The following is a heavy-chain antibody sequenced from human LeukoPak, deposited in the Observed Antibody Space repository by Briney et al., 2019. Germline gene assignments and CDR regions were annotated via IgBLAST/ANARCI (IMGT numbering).Heavy chain of an antibody. Sequence: ASVKVSCKASGYTFTSYDINWVRQATGQGLEWMGWMNPNSGNTGYAQKFQGRVTITRNTPISTAYMELSSLRSEDTAVYYCARVPAAMGYYYYYMDVWGKGTTVTVSS. CDR3: ARVPAAMGYYYYYMDV. D-gene: IGHD2-2*01. J-gene: IGHJ6*03. CDR1: GYTFTSYD. V-gene: IGHV1-8*03. CDR2: MNPNSGNT.